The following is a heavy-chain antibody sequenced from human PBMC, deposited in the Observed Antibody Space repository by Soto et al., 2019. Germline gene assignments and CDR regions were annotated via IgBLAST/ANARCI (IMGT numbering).Heavy chain of an antibody. D-gene: IGHD7-27*01. CDR2: IYYDGTT. Sequence: SETLSLTCTVSSGSISSTSYYWAWSRQPPGKGLEWNAAIYYDGTTYYTESLKSRVSISVDTSKNQFSLKVNSVTAGDTAVYLCARQGRNTKIVLVKRYAGDCWGQGTAVP. CDR1: SGSISSTSYY. V-gene: IGHV4-39*01. J-gene: IGHJ6*02. CDR3: ARQGRNTKIVLVKRYAGDC.